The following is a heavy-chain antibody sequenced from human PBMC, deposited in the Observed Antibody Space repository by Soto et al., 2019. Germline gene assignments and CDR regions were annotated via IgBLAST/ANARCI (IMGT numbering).Heavy chain of an antibody. V-gene: IGHV4-39*01. CDR3: ARLHGYCISTSCYGYYAMDV. CDR2: FYYSGST. D-gene: IGHD2-2*01. J-gene: IGHJ6*02. Sequence: PSETLSLSCIVSGGSINNSSYSWGWIRQPAVKGLEWIGTFYYSGSTYYNPSLKSRVTISVDTSKNQFSLKLSSVTAADTAVYYCARLHGYCISTSCYGYYAMDVWGQGTTVTVSS. CDR1: GGSINNSSYS.